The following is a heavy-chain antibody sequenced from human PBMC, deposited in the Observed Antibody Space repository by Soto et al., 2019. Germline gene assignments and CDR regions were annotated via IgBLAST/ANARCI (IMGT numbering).Heavy chain of an antibody. CDR3: ARFDYGDYYYYYYGMDV. V-gene: IGHV3-33*01. Sequence: RGSLRLSCAASGFTFSSYGMHWVRQAPGKGLEWVAVIWYDGSNKYYADSVKGRFTISRDNSKNTLYLQMNSLRAEDTAVYYCARFDYGDYYYYYYGMDVWGQGTTVTVSS. CDR1: GFTFSSYG. J-gene: IGHJ6*02. CDR2: IWYDGSNK. D-gene: IGHD4-17*01.